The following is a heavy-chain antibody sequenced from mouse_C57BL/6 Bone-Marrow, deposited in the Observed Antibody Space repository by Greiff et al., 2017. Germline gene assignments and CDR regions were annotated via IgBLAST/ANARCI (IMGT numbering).Heavy chain of an antibody. D-gene: IGHD2-2*01. Sequence: EVHLVESGGDLVKPGGSLKLSCAASGFTFSSYGMSWVRQTPDKRLEWVATISSGGSYTYYPDSVKGRFPISRDNAKNTLYLQMSSLKSEDTAMYYWARHPYGYDVPYAMDYWGQGTSVTVSS. J-gene: IGHJ4*01. CDR1: GFTFSSYG. V-gene: IGHV5-6*01. CDR2: ISSGGSYT. CDR3: ARHPYGYDVPYAMDY.